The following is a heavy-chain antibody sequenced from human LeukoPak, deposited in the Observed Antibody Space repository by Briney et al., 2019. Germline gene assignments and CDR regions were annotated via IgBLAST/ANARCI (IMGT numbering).Heavy chain of an antibody. J-gene: IGHJ4*02. V-gene: IGHV4-39*07. Sequence: PSETLSLTCTVSGGSISSSSYYWGWIRQPPGKGLEWIGSIYYSGSTYYNPSLKSRVTISVDTSKNQFSLKLSSVTAADTAVYYCARGVGWLQAGLYFDYWGQGTLVTVSS. D-gene: IGHD5-24*01. CDR3: ARGVGWLQAGLYFDY. CDR1: GGSISSSSYY. CDR2: IYYSGST.